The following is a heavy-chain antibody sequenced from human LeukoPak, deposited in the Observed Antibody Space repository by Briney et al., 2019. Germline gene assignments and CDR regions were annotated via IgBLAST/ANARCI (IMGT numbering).Heavy chain of an antibody. CDR1: GGTFSSYA. CDR3: ARGSDYGDYSLDY. CDR2: IIPILGIA. J-gene: IGHJ4*02. D-gene: IGHD4-17*01. V-gene: IGHV1-69*04. Sequence: SVKVSCKASGGTFSSYAISWVRQAPGQGLEWMGRIIPILGIANYAQKFQGRVTITADKSTSTAYMELSSLRSEDTAVYYCARGSDYGDYSLDYWGQGTLVTVSS.